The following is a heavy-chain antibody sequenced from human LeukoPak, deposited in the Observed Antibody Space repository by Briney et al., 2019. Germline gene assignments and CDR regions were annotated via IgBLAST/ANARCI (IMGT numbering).Heavy chain of an antibody. CDR2: ISSSSSYI. D-gene: IGHD3-3*01. J-gene: IGHJ4*02. Sequence: GGSLRLSCAASGFTFSSYSMNWVRQAPGKGLEWVSSISSSSSYIYYADSVKGRFTISRDNAKNSLYLQMNSLRAEDTAVYYCARGITIFGVVIDWGQGTLVTVSS. CDR3: ARGITIFGVVID. CDR1: GFTFSSYS. V-gene: IGHV3-21*01.